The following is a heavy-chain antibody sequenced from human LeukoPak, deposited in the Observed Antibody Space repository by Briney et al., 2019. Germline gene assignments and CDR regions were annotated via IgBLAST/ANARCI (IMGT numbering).Heavy chain of an antibody. CDR1: GFTFSSYV. D-gene: IGHD4-23*01. J-gene: IGHJ3*02. V-gene: IGHV3-30*04. CDR3: ARGATSYYGGWSDAFDI. CDR2: ISYDGSNE. Sequence: GGSLRLSCAASGFTFSSYVMHWVRQAPGKGLEWVAIISYDGSNEYYADSVKGRFTISRDNSKNTLYLQMNSLRAEDTAVYYCARGATSYYGGWSDAFDIWGQGTMVTVSS.